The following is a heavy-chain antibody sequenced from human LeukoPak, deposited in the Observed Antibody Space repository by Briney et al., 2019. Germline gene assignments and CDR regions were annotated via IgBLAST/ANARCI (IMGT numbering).Heavy chain of an antibody. Sequence: GRSLRLSCAASGFTFSSYGMHWVRQAPGKGLEWVEVISYDGSNKYYADSVKGRFTISRDNSKNTLYLQMNSLRAEDTAVYYCASRYSYGYSLDYWGQGTLVTVSS. CDR1: GFTFSSYG. J-gene: IGHJ4*02. V-gene: IGHV3-30*03. CDR2: ISYDGSNK. D-gene: IGHD5-18*01. CDR3: ASRYSYGYSLDY.